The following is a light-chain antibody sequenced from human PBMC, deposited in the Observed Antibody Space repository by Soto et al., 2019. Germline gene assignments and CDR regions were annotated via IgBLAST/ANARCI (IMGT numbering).Light chain of an antibody. J-gene: IGLJ1*01. Sequence: QSALTQPRSVSGSPGQSVTISCTGTSNDVGGYNFVSWYQQHPGKVPKLIIYDVSIRPSGVPDRFSGSKSGITASLTISGLQAEDEADYYCSSYTSSSTLQVFGTGTKLTVL. CDR1: SNDVGGYNF. CDR2: DVS. V-gene: IGLV2-11*01. CDR3: SSYTSSSTLQV.